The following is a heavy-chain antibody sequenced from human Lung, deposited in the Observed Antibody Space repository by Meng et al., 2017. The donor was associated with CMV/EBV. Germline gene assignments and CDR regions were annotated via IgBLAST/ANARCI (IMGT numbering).Heavy chain of an antibody. J-gene: IGHJ4*02. D-gene: IGHD6-19*01. V-gene: IGHV4-4*02. CDR3: ASFPPPGKQWLVTDY. CDR1: GGSISSSNW. Sequence: QGQRQESGQGLVKPSGTLSLTCAVSGGSISSSNWWSWVRQPPGKGLEWIGEIYHSGSTNYNPSLKSRVTISVDKSKNQFSLKLSSVTAADTAVYYCASFPPPGKQWLVTDYWGQGTLVTVSS. CDR2: IYHSGST.